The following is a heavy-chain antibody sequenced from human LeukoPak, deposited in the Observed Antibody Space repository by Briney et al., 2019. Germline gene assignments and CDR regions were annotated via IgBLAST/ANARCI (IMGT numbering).Heavy chain of an antibody. CDR1: GFTFSTFA. V-gene: IGHV3-23*01. J-gene: IGHJ6*03. CDR2: ISGSGGGT. Sequence: GGSLRLSCSAFGFTFSTFAMSWVRQAPGKGLEWVSSISGSGGGTYYADSVKGRFTISRDNSKNTLYLQMNSLRAEDTAVYYCAKCRDYYYYFMDVWGKGTTVTVSS. CDR3: AKCRDYYYYFMDV.